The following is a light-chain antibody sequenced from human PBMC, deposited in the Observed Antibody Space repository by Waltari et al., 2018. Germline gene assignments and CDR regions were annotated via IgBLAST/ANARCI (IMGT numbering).Light chain of an antibody. J-gene: IGLJ3*02. CDR1: SSDIGRYDI. Sequence: QSALTQPAAVSGSPGQSVTISCTGASSDIGRYDIVSWYQQHPGNAPKLVISDVSKRPAVVSDRFPGSKSGDAASLTLSGLQFEDEADYYCCSYAGNYVWVFGGGTRLTVL. CDR2: DVS. CDR3: CSYAGNYVWV. V-gene: IGLV2-23*02.